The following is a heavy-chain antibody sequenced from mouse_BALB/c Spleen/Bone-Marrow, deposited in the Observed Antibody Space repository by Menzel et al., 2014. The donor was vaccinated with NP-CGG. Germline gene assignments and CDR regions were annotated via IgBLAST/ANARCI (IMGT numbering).Heavy chain of an antibody. D-gene: IGHD1-1*01. CDR1: GFTFTDYY. CDR3: ARDMGGLLFDS. V-gene: IGHV7-3*02. J-gene: IGHJ2*01. CDR2: IRNKAYGYTT. Sequence: EVKLVGSGGGLVQPGGSLRLSCATSGFTFTDYYMNWVRPPPGKALEWLAFIRNKAYGYTTEYSASVKGRSTISRDNSQNILYLQMNTLRAEDSATYYCARDMGGLLFDSWGQGTTLSVSS.